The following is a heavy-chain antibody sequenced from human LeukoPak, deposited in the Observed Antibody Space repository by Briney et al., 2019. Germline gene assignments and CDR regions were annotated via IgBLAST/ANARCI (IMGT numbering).Heavy chain of an antibody. CDR1: GFTFSSYS. CDR3: AREGPNDAFDI. Sequence: GGSLRLSCAASGFTFSSYSMNWVRQAPGKGLEWVSYISSSSSTIHYADSVKGRFTISRDNAKNSLYLQMNSLRAEDTAVYYCAREGPNDAFDIWGRGTMVTVSS. CDR2: ISSSSSTI. V-gene: IGHV3-48*01. J-gene: IGHJ3*02.